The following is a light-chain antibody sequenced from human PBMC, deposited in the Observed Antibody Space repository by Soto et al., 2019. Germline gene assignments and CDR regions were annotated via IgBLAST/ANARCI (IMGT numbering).Light chain of an antibody. Sequence: QSVLTQPASVSGSPGQSITISCTGTSSDVGLYDYVSWYQQHPRKAPQLMIYAVSNRPSGVSNRFSASKSGNTASLFISGLQAEDEADYYCCSHQASRNVLFGNSTKVTV. J-gene: IGLJ6*01. V-gene: IGLV2-14*01. CDR3: CSHQASRNVL. CDR1: SSDVGLYDY. CDR2: AVS.